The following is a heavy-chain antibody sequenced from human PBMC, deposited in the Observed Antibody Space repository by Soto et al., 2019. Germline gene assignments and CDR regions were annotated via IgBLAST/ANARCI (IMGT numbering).Heavy chain of an antibody. CDR3: ARPPIPYDYRGSWFDP. D-gene: IGHD4-4*01. CDR1: GFTFSSYA. V-gene: IGHV3-30-3*01. J-gene: IGHJ5*02. Sequence: QVQLVESGGGVVQPGRSLRLSCAASGFTFSSYAMHWVRQAPGKGLEWVAVISYDGSNKYYADSVKGRFTISRDNSKNTLYLQMNSLRAEDTAVYYWARPPIPYDYRGSWFDPWGQGTLVTVSS. CDR2: ISYDGSNK.